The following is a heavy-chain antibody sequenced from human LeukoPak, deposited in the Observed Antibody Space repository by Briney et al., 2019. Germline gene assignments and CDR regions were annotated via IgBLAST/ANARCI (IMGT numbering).Heavy chain of an antibody. J-gene: IGHJ4*02. CDR2: IIPIFGTA. CDR1: GGTFSSYA. CDR3: ARSARSLRYFDWSH. Sequence: GSSVKVSCKASGGTFSSYAISWVRQAPGQGLEWMGGIIPIFGTATYAQKFQGRVTITADESTSTAYMELSSLRSEDTAVYYCARSARSLRYFDWSHWGQGTLVTVSS. D-gene: IGHD3-9*01. V-gene: IGHV1-69*01.